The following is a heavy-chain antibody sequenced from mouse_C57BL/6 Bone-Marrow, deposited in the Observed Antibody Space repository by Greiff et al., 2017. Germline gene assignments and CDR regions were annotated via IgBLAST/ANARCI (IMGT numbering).Heavy chain of an antibody. CDR1: GYTFTSYW. V-gene: IGHV1-64*01. D-gene: IGHD2-5*01. J-gene: IGHJ1*03. CDR3: APVYSNLFYWYFDV. Sequence: QVQLQQPGAELVKPGASVKLSCKASGYTFTSYWMHWVKQRPGQGLEWIGMINPNSGSTNYNEKFKSKATLTVDKSSSTAYMQLSSLTSEDSAVYYCAPVYSNLFYWYFDVWGTGTTVTVSS. CDR2: INPNSGST.